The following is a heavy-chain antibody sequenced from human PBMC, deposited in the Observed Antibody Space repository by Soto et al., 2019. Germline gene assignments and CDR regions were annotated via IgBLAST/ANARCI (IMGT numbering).Heavy chain of an antibody. D-gene: IGHD6-13*01. V-gene: IGHV1-3*01. Sequence: GASVKVSCKASGYTFTSYAMHWVRQAPGQRLEWMGWINAGNGNTKYSQKFQGRVTITRDTSASTAYMELSSLRSEDTAVYYCARDGRSSSWYVHPFDYWGQGTLVTVSS. CDR3: ARDGRSSSWYVHPFDY. J-gene: IGHJ4*02. CDR1: GYTFTSYA. CDR2: INAGNGNT.